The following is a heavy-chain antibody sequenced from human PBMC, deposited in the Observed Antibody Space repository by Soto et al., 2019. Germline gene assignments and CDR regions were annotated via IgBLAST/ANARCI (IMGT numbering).Heavy chain of an antibody. CDR3: ARSSSWYTPYYYYMDV. CDR1: GYMFTDYA. D-gene: IGHD6-13*01. Sequence: ASVKVSCKASGYMFTDYAVHWVRQAPGQRLEWMGWINAGNGNTKYSQKFQGRVTITRDTSASTAYMELSSLRSEDTAVYYCARSSSWYTPYYYYMDVWGKGTTVTVSS. CDR2: INAGNGNT. J-gene: IGHJ6*03. V-gene: IGHV1-3*01.